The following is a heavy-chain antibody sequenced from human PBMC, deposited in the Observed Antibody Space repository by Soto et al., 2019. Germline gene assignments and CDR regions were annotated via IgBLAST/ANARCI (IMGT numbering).Heavy chain of an antibody. J-gene: IGHJ6*02. V-gene: IGHV3-23*01. Sequence: PGGSLRLSCAASGFTFSDHAMSWVRQAPGKGLKWVSAISGPGGSTYYADSVKGRFSISRDNSKNTLNLQMNSLRAEDTAVYYCVRAGGDIAVEHYHYYGMDVWGQGTTVTVSS. CDR1: GFTFSDHA. D-gene: IGHD6-19*01. CDR2: ISGPGGST. CDR3: VRAGGDIAVEHYHYYGMDV.